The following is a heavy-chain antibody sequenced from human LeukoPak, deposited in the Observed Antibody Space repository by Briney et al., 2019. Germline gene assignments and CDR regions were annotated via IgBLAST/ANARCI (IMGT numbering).Heavy chain of an antibody. CDR1: GGSISSYY. J-gene: IGHJ6*02. D-gene: IGHD2-2*02. Sequence: SETLSLTRTVSGGSISSYYRSWIRQPAGKGLEWIGRIYTSGSTNYNHSLKSRVTISVDTSKNQLSLKLSSVTAADTAVYYCARDLLVPPAILIEDYYGMDVWGQGTTVTVSS. V-gene: IGHV4-4*07. CDR2: IYTSGST. CDR3: ARDLLVPPAILIEDYYGMDV.